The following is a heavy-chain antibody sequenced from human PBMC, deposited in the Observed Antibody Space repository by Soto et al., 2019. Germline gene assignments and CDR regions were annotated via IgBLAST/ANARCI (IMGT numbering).Heavy chain of an antibody. V-gene: IGHV4-34*01. CDR1: GGSFSGYY. Sequence: QVQLQQWGAGLLKPXETLXLTCAIYGGSFSGYYWSWIRQPPGKGLGWIGEINNSGSTNYSPSLKSRVTISVDTSKNQFSLRLSSVTAADTAVYYWARGGPIRSMGYWGQGTLVTVSS. J-gene: IGHJ4*02. D-gene: IGHD3-3*01. CDR3: ARGGPIRSMGY. CDR2: INNSGST.